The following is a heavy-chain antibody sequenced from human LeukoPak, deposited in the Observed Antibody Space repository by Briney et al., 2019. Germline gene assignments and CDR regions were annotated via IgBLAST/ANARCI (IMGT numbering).Heavy chain of an antibody. CDR2: IKEDGSAK. Sequence: AGGSLRLSCAASGFTFSKSWMSWVRQTPEKGLEWVANIKEDGSAKYHADSVKGRFTISRDNAKNTLYLQMNSLRAEDTAVYYCAKDSAWDRGYYYYYYMDVWGKGTTVTVSS. CDR1: GFTFSKSW. V-gene: IGHV3-7*03. D-gene: IGHD1-26*01. J-gene: IGHJ6*03. CDR3: AKDSAWDRGYYYYYYMDV.